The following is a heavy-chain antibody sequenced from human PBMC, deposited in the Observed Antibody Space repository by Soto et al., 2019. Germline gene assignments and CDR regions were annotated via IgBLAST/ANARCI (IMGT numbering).Heavy chain of an antibody. CDR2: SWYDGSKE. V-gene: IGHV3-33*07. J-gene: IGHJ6*02. CDR3: ARDRSARNYFYYGLGV. Sequence: GGPLRLSCAASGLPLNRNGMYWLRQAPGKGRERLAVSWYDGSKEYYSDSVKGRFTTSRDDSKNLLYLQMNTVRVEDTAVYFCARDRSARNYFYYGLGVWGQGTTGTVSS. CDR1: GLPLNRNG. D-gene: IGHD2-15*01.